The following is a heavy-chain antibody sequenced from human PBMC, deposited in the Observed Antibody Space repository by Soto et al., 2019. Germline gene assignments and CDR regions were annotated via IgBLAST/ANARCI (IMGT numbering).Heavy chain of an antibody. CDR3: AMSAGYGGAFDV. Sequence: EKQLVESGGALAQPGGSLRLSCVGSGFTFSIYALTWVRQAPGKGLEWVSLITNNGDTTFFGDSVKGRFSISRDNSKNTLSLQLETLRAEAPAVYYCAMSAGYGGAFDVWGQGTMVAVSS. J-gene: IGHJ3*01. CDR2: ITNNGDTT. D-gene: IGHD5-12*01. CDR1: GFTFSIYA. V-gene: IGHV3-23*04.